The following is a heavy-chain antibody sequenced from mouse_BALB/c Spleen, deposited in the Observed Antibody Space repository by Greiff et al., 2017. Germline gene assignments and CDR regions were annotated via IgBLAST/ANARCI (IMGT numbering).Heavy chain of an antibody. CDR2: ISYSGST. CDR1: GDSITSGY. CDR3: ASDSGRYGSSYFAY. Sequence: EVKLMESGPSLVKPSQTLSLTCSVTGDSITSGYWNWIRKFPGNKLEYMGYISYSGSTYYNPSLKSRISITRDTSKNQYYLQLNSVTTEDTATYYCASDSGRYGSSYFAYWGQGTLVTVSA. J-gene: IGHJ3*01. V-gene: IGHV3-8*02. D-gene: IGHD1-1*01.